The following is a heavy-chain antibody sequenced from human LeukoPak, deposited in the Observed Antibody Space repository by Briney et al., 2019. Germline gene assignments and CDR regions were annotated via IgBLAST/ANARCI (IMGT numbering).Heavy chain of an antibody. J-gene: IGHJ4*02. CDR2: IYSDGTT. CDR3: ARETTAPYRHFDY. V-gene: IGHV3-66*01. Sequence: GGSLRLSCAASGFTVSSNYMSWVRQAPGKGLEWVSVIYSDGTTYYADSVKGRFTISRDNSKNTLYLQMNNLRAEDTAVYYCARETTAPYRHFDYWGQGTLVTVSS. CDR1: GFTVSSNY. D-gene: IGHD4-17*01.